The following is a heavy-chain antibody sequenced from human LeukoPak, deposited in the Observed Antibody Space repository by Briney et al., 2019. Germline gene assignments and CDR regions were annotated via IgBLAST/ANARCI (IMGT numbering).Heavy chain of an antibody. Sequence: GASVKVSCKASGGAFSSYGISWVRQAPGQGLEWMGRIIPILGIANYAQKFQGRVTITADKSTSTAYMELSSLRSEDTAVYYCATIVGATGYYYYGMDVWGQGTTVTVSS. CDR2: IIPILGIA. CDR1: GGAFSSYG. J-gene: IGHJ6*02. D-gene: IGHD1-26*01. V-gene: IGHV1-69*04. CDR3: ATIVGATGYYYYGMDV.